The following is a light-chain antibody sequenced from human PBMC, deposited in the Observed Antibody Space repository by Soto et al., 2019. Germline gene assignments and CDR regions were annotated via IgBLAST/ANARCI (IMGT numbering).Light chain of an antibody. CDR1: QSISSW. V-gene: IGKV1-5*01. CDR3: QQYNSYSQT. CDR2: DAS. Sequence: DIQMTQSASTLSASVGDRVTITCRASQSISSWLAWYQQKPGKAPKLLIYDASSLESGVPSRFSGSGSGTDFTLTISSLQPADFATYYCQQYNSYSQTFGQGTKVEIK. J-gene: IGKJ1*01.